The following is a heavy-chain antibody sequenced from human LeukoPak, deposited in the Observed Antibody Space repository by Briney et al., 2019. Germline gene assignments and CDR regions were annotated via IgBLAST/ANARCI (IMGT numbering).Heavy chain of an antibody. CDR1: GFTFDDYG. Sequence: PGGSLRLSCAASGFTFDDYGMSWVRQAPGKGLEWVSGINWNGGSTGYADSVKGRFTISRDNAKNSLYLQMNSLRAEDTALYHCARFGSWFGELYYSDYWGQGTLVTVSS. CDR3: ARFGSWFGELYYSDY. J-gene: IGHJ4*02. D-gene: IGHD3-10*01. V-gene: IGHV3-20*01. CDR2: INWNGGST.